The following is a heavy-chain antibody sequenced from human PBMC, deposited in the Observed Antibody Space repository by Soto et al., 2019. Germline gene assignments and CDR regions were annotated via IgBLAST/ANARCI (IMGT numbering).Heavy chain of an antibody. CDR1: GFTFSGYT. CDR2: ILYDGTNK. Sequence: QVKLVESGGGVVQPGRSLRLSCGASGFTFSGYTMHWVRQAPGKGLEWVAVILYDGTNKYYAASVRGRFTISRDNSKNTLYLQMNSLRVEDTAVYYCARVTVVPAAIPHELRNWYFDLWGRGTLVPVSS. D-gene: IGHD2-2*01. V-gene: IGHV3-30-3*01. J-gene: IGHJ2*01. CDR3: ARVTVVPAAIPHELRNWYFDL.